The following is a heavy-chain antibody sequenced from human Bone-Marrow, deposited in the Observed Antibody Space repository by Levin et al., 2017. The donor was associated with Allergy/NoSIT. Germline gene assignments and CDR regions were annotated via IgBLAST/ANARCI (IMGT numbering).Heavy chain of an antibody. Sequence: SCAASGFIFSSHDMHWVRQATGKGLEWVSSIAIAGDTFYADSVKGRFTISRDNAKNSLYLQMNSLRAGDTAVYYCARGGYGSGWPHLDYWGQGTLVTVSS. CDR3: ARGGYGSGWPHLDY. V-gene: IGHV3-13*01. J-gene: IGHJ4*02. CDR2: IAIAGDT. D-gene: IGHD6-19*01. CDR1: GFIFSSHD.